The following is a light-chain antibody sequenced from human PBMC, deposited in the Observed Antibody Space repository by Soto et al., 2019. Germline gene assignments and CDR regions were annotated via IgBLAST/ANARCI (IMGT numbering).Light chain of an antibody. CDR2: KAS. J-gene: IGKJ4*02. CDR3: RHYNKYSEA. Sequence: SVAHRHTITYLACPTISSWLAWYQQKPGKAPKLLIYKASTLKSGVPSRFSGSRSGRELTFISSSLQPADFASHYCRHYNKYSEAFGVGTKVDI. CDR1: PTISSW. V-gene: IGKV1-5*03.